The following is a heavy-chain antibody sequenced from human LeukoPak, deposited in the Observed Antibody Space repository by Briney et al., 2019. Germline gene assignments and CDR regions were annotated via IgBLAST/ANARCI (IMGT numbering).Heavy chain of an antibody. D-gene: IGHD3-10*01. CDR2: ISGSGYNT. CDR1: GFPFSSYG. Sequence: QPGGSLRLSCAAYGFPFSSYGVSWVRQPPGKGLEWVSAISGSGYNTFYADSVKGRFTISRDNSGNTLYLQISSLRAEDTAVYYCARDRSYYNSGSYGGVFDYWGQGALVTVSS. V-gene: IGHV3-23*01. J-gene: IGHJ4*02. CDR3: ARDRSYYNSGSYGGVFDY.